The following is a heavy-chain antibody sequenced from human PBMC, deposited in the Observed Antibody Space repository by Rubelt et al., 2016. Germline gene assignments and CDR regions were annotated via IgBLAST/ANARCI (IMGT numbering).Heavy chain of an antibody. Sequence: EVQLLESGGGLVQPGGSLRLSCAASGFSFSRFAMNWVRQAPGKGLEWVSSVSGTGDITNYADSVKGRFTASRDNSKNTLYLQMDRRGAKDTAIYFCARNADVLRFLEWLSCFDHWGLGTLVTVAS. CDR2: VSGTGDIT. D-gene: IGHD3-3*01. CDR1: GFSFSRFA. J-gene: IGHJ4*02. V-gene: IGHV3-23*01. CDR3: ARNADVLRFLEWLSCFDH.